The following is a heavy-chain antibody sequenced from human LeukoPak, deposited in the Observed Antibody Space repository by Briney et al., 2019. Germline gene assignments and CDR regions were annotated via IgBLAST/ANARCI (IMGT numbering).Heavy chain of an antibody. CDR3: ARDWAKLRYFDWFKTDAFDI. Sequence: GGSLRLSCAASGFTFSSHWMSWVRQAPGKGLEWVANIKQDGSEKYYVDSVKGRFTISRDNAKNSLYLQMNSLRAEDTAVYYCARDWAKLRYFDWFKTDAFDIWGQGTTVTVSS. J-gene: IGHJ3*02. V-gene: IGHV3-7*01. CDR2: IKQDGSEK. D-gene: IGHD3-9*01. CDR1: GFTFSSHW.